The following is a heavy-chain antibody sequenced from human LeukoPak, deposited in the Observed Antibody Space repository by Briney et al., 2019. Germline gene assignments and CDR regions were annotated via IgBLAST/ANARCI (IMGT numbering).Heavy chain of an antibody. Sequence: SETLSLTCAVYGGSFSGYYWGWIRQPPGKGLEWIGEINHSGSTNYNPSLKSRVTISVDTSKNQFSLKLSSVTAADTAVYYCARGPRTNYDFWSGYYFGLDYWGQGTLVTVSS. D-gene: IGHD3-3*01. CDR1: GGSFSGYY. V-gene: IGHV4-34*01. J-gene: IGHJ4*02. CDR3: ARGPRTNYDFWSGYYFGLDY. CDR2: INHSGST.